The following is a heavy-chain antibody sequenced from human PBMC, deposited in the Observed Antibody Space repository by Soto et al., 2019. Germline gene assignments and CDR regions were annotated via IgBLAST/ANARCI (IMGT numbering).Heavy chain of an antibody. CDR1: GGSISSSNW. CDR3: ARLKYSSSWYHDSVTYYYYGMDV. J-gene: IGHJ6*02. V-gene: IGHV4-4*02. Sequence: QVQLQESGPGLVKPSGTLSLTCAVSGGSISSSNWWSWVRQPPGKGLEWIGEIYHSGSTNYNPSLKSRVTISVDKSKNQFSLKLSSVTAADTAVYYCARLKYSSSWYHDSVTYYYYGMDVWGQGTTVTVSS. CDR2: IYHSGST. D-gene: IGHD6-13*01.